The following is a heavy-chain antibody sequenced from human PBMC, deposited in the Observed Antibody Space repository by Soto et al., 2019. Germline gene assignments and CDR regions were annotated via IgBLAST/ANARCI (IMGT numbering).Heavy chain of an antibody. Sequence: QVQLQESGPGLVKPSETLSLTCTVSGGSISSDSWSWIRQCPGKALEWIGYSYYNGVTKYNPSLKSRVTISVDTSQNQFSLRLTSVTAADTAVYYCARRSRSSSGWYFLDYWGQGTLVTVSS. V-gene: IGHV4-59*01. J-gene: IGHJ4*02. CDR2: SYYNGVT. CDR1: GGSISSDS. CDR3: ARRSRSSSGWYFLDY. D-gene: IGHD6-19*01.